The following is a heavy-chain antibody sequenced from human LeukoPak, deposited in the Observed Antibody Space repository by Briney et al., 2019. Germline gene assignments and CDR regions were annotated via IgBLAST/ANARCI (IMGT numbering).Heavy chain of an antibody. CDR1: GFTFSSYP. Sequence: PGGSLRLSCSASGFTFSSYPMHWVRQAPGTGLEYVSAISSNGDSTYYADSVKGRFAISRDNSKNTLNLQMSSLRPEDTAVYHCVKSQYHSYDHWGQGTLVTVSS. CDR3: VKSQYHSYDH. D-gene: IGHD2-2*02. CDR2: ISSNGDST. V-gene: IGHV3-64D*06. J-gene: IGHJ4*02.